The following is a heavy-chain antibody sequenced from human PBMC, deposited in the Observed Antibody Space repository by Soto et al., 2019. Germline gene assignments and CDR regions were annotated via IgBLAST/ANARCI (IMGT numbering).Heavy chain of an antibody. J-gene: IGHJ6*02. CDR3: TAAPNYYYYYGMDV. Sequence: GESLKISCKGSGYSFTSYWISWVRQMPGKGLEWMGRIDPSDSYTNYSPPFQGHVTISADKSISTAYLQWSSLKASDTAMYYCTAAPNYYYYYGMDVWGQGTTVTVSS. CDR1: GYSFTSYW. V-gene: IGHV5-10-1*01. CDR2: IDPSDSYT. D-gene: IGHD6-6*01.